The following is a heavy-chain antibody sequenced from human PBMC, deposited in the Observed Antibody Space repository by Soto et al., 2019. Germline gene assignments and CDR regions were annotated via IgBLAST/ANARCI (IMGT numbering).Heavy chain of an antibody. V-gene: IGHV1-69*13. D-gene: IGHD3-3*01. CDR3: ARGRYDFWSGYHTQYYFDY. CDR1: GGTFSSYA. Sequence: ASVKVSCKASGGTFSSYAISWVRQAPGQGLEWMGGIIPIFGTANYAQKFQGRVTITADESTSTAYMELSSLRSEDTAVYYCARGRYDFWSGYHTQYYFDYWGHGTLVTDSS. CDR2: IIPIFGTA. J-gene: IGHJ4*01.